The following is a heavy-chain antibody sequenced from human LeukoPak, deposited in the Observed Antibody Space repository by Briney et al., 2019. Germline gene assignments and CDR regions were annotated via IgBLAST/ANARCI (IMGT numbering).Heavy chain of an antibody. V-gene: IGHV4-59*01. CDR3: ARNPDPRYSYGDPFGSDY. CDR2: IYYSGST. CDR1: GGSISSYY. J-gene: IGHJ4*02. Sequence: SETLSLTCTVSGGSISSYYWSWIRQPPGKGLEWIGYIYYSGSTNYNPSLKSRVTISVDTSKNQFSLKLNSVTAADTAVYYCARNPDPRYSYGDPFGSDYWGQGTLVTVSS. D-gene: IGHD5-18*01.